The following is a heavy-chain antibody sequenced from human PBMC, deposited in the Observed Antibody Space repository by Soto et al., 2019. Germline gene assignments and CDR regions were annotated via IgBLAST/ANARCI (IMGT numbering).Heavy chain of an antibody. D-gene: IGHD5-18*01. Sequence: PSETLSLTCAVYGGSFSGYYWTWIRQPPGKGLEWIGEINHGGSTNYIPSLKSRITMSVDTSKNQFSLNLTSVTAADTAVYYCTRGWSYGFSNSWGQGILVTVSS. V-gene: IGHV4-34*01. J-gene: IGHJ4*02. CDR3: TRGWSYGFSNS. CDR1: GGSFSGYY. CDR2: INHGGST.